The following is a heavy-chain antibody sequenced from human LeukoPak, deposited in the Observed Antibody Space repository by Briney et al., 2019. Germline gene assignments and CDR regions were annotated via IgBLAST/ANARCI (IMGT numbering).Heavy chain of an antibody. CDR3: ARTSLVEMATIAPYYYYYGMDV. J-gene: IGHJ6*02. V-gene: IGHV1-46*01. CDR2: INPTDGST. Sequence: GASVKVSCKASGYTFSNYYMHWVRQAPGQGLEWLGVINPTDGSTNYPQRFQGRVTMTRDTSTTTVYMELSSLRSEDTAVYYCARTSLVEMATIAPYYYYYGMDVWGQGTTVTVSS. CDR1: GYTFSNYY. D-gene: IGHD5-24*01.